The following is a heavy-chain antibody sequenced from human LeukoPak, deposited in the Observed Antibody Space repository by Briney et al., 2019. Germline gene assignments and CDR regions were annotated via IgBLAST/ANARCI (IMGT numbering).Heavy chain of an antibody. Sequence: GGSLRLSCAASGFTFSSYEMNRVRQAPGKGLEWVSYISSSGSTIYYADSVKGRFTISRDNAKNSLYLQMNSLRAEDTAVYYCARDQLGGMDVWGQGTTVTVSS. D-gene: IGHD5-18*01. V-gene: IGHV3-48*03. CDR2: ISSSGSTI. CDR1: GFTFSSYE. CDR3: ARDQLGGMDV. J-gene: IGHJ6*02.